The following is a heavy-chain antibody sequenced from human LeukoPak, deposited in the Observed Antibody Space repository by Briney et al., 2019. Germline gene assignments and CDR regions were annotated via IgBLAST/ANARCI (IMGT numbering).Heavy chain of an antibody. V-gene: IGHV3-23*01. CDR3: AKEGTMSRWAFDI. Sequence: QPGGSLRLSCAGSGFPFSSYPISWVRQPPGKGLEWVSAITASGDSTYSADSVKGRFTISRDNSKNTLYLQMNSLRVEDTAVYYCAKEGTMSRWAFDIWGQGTMVTVSS. J-gene: IGHJ3*02. D-gene: IGHD3-10*02. CDR1: GFPFSSYP. CDR2: ITASGDST.